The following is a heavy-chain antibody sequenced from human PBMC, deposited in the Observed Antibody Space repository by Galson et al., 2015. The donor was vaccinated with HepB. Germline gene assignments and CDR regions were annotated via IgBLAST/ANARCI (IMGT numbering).Heavy chain of an antibody. D-gene: IGHD2-15*01. CDR1: GYTLTELS. CDR3: ATTSVQYCSGGSCYSTYAFDI. J-gene: IGHJ3*02. CDR2: FDPEDGET. Sequence: SVKVSCKVSGYTLTELSMPWVRQAPGKGLEWMGGFDPEDGETIYAQKFQGRVTMTEDTPTDTAYMELSSLRSEDTAVYYCATTSVQYCSGGSCYSTYAFDIWGQGTMVTVSS. V-gene: IGHV1-24*01.